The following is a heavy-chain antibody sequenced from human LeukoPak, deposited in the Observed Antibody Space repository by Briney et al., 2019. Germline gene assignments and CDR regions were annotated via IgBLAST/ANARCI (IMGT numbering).Heavy chain of an antibody. CDR1: GYSISSGYY. CDR2: IYHSGST. Sequence: SETLSLTCAVSGYSISSGYYWGWIRQPPGKGLEWIGSIYHSGSTYYNPSLKSRVTISVDTSKNQFSLKLSSVTAADTAVYYCARHYDILTGYNRRFGGNWLDPWGQGTLVTVSS. J-gene: IGHJ5*02. CDR3: ARHYDILTGYNRRFGGNWLDP. V-gene: IGHV4-38-2*01. D-gene: IGHD3-9*01.